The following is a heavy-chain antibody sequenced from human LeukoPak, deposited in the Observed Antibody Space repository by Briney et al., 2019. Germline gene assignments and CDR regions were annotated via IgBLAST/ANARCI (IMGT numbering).Heavy chain of an antibody. CDR3: ARGGGGSCCDY. CDR2: ISYDGSNK. D-gene: IGHD2-15*01. Sequence: GGSLRLSCAASGFTFSSYAMHWVRQAPGKGLEWVAVISYDGSNKYYADSVKGRFTISRDNSKNTLYLQMNSLRGEDPAVYYCARGGGGSCCDYWGQGTLVTVSS. CDR1: GFTFSSYA. J-gene: IGHJ4*02. V-gene: IGHV3-30-3*01.